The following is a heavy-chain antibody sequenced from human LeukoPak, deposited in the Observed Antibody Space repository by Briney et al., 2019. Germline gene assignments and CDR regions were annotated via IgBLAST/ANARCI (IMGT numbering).Heavy chain of an antibody. J-gene: IGHJ3*02. V-gene: IGHV3-30*02. Sequence: GGSLRLSCGASGFTFSSYGMHWVRQGPGKGLEWVAFIRHDGSKKYHADSVKGRFTISRDNSKNTLYLQMNSLRAEDTAVYYCAKFWSGSYGRDALDIWGQGTMITVSS. CDR1: GFTFSSYG. CDR2: IRHDGSKK. D-gene: IGHD3-3*01. CDR3: AKFWSGSYGRDALDI.